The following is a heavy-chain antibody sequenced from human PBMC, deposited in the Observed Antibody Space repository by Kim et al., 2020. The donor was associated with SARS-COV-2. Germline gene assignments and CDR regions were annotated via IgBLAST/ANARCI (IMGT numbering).Heavy chain of an antibody. CDR1: GYSFTSYW. CDR3: ARNFGRHCTNGVCYTMGYGMDV. V-gene: IGHV5-51*01. J-gene: IGHJ6*02. D-gene: IGHD2-8*01. Sequence: GESLKISCKGSGYSFTSYWIGWVRQMPGKGLEWMGIIYPGDSDTRYSPSFQGQVTISADKSISTAYLQWSSLKASDTAMYYCARNFGRHCTNGVCYTMGYGMDVWGQGTTVTVSS. CDR2: IYPGDSDT.